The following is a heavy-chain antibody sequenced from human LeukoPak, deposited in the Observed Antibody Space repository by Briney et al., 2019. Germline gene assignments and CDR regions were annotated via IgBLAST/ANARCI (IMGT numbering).Heavy chain of an antibody. CDR1: DGSISNYY. Sequence: SETLSLTCTVSDGSISNYYWSWIRQPRGRGLEWIGYIYYSGSTNYNPSLKSRVTISVDRSKNQFSLKLSSVTAADTAVFYCARHVGATAFDAFDIWGRGTMVTVSS. V-gene: IGHV4-59*08. J-gene: IGHJ3*02. D-gene: IGHD1-26*01. CDR2: IYYSGST. CDR3: ARHVGATAFDAFDI.